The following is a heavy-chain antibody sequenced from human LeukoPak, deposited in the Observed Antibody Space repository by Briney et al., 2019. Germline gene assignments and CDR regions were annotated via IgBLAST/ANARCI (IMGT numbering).Heavy chain of an antibody. V-gene: IGHV4-59*01. D-gene: IGHD3-16*02. CDR1: GGSISNNY. J-gene: IGHJ4*02. CDR3: ARVSYYDYVWGTYRRFLYYFDH. Sequence: SETLSLTCTVSGGSISNNYWSWIRQPPGKALEWIGYMYYSGSTHYNPSLRSRVTISVDTSKNQFSLKLSSVTAADTAVYYCARVSYYDYVWGTYRRFLYYFDHWGQGTLVTVSS. CDR2: MYYSGST.